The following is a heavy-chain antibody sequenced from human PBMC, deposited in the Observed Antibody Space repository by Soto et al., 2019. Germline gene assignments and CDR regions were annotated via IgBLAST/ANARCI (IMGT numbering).Heavy chain of an antibody. V-gene: IGHV3-48*01. CDR1: GFTFSYYS. CDR3: ARGAYLNWFDP. J-gene: IGHJ5*02. Sequence: GGSLRLSCAASGFTFSYYSMNWVRQAPGKGLEWVSYISSSSSTIYYADSVKGRFTISRDNAKNSLYLQMNSLRAEDTAVYYCARGAYLNWFDPWGQGTLVTVSS. CDR2: ISSSSSTI.